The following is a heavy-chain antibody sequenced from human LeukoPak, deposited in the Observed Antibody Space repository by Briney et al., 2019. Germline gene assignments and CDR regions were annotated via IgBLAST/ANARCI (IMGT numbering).Heavy chain of an antibody. CDR2: VNAGNGNT. D-gene: IGHD6-19*01. CDR1: GYTFTSYA. J-gene: IGHJ4*02. CDR3: AKANIKNRIASLGSGWCALDY. Sequence: ASVKVSCKASGYTFTSYAMHWVRQAPGQRLEWMGWVNAGNGNTKYSQKFQGRVTITRDTSASTAYMELSSLRSEDTAVYYCAKANIKNRIASLGSGWCALDYWGQGTLVTVSS. V-gene: IGHV1-3*01.